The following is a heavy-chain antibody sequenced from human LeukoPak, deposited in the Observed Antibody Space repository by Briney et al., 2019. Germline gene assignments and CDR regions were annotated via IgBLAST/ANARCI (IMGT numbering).Heavy chain of an antibody. J-gene: IGHJ4*02. V-gene: IGHV3-30-3*01. CDR3: ARDLGDRDLLWFRGSDY. D-gene: IGHD3-10*01. CDR1: GFTFSSYA. Sequence: PGRSLRLSCAASGFTFSSYAMHWVRQAPGKGLEWVAVISYDGSNKYYADSVKGRFTISRDNSKNTLYLQMNSLRAEDTAVYYCARDLGDRDLLWFRGSDYWGQGTLVTVSS. CDR2: ISYDGSNK.